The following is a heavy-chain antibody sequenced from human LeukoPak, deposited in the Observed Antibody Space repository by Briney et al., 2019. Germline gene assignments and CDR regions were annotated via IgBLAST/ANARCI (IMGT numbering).Heavy chain of an antibody. V-gene: IGHV1-69*01. Sequence: SVKVSCKASVGTFSSYAISWVRQARGQGLEWMGGIIPIFGTANYAQKFQGRVTITADESTSTAYMELSSLRSEDTAVYYCASSPVVTLYYFDYWGQGTLVTVSS. J-gene: IGHJ4*02. D-gene: IGHD3-22*01. CDR1: VGTFSSYA. CDR2: IIPIFGTA. CDR3: ASSPVVTLYYFDY.